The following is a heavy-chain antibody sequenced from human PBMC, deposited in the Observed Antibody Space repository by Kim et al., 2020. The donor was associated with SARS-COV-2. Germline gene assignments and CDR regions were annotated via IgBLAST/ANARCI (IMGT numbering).Heavy chain of an antibody. Sequence: SETLSLTCTVSGGSISSGGYYWSWIRQHPGKGLEWIGYIYYSGSTYYNPSLKSRVTISVDTSKNQFSLKLSSVTAADTAVYYCARVASPQEYYYGSGPYYFDYWGQGTLVTVSS. J-gene: IGHJ4*02. D-gene: IGHD3-10*01. CDR3: ARVASPQEYYYGSGPYYFDY. CDR1: GGSISSGGYY. V-gene: IGHV4-31*03. CDR2: IYYSGST.